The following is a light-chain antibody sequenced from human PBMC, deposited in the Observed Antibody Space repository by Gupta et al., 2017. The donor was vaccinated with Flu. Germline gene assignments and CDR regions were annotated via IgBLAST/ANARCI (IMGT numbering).Light chain of an antibody. Sequence: ISCTGTSSDVGRYNYVAWYQQRPGKAPKLVISEVYRRPAGVSDRFSGSKSGNTASLTLSGLQPQDEGGYYCSSYPSAITLVFGGGTKLNVL. V-gene: IGLV2-14*01. CDR3: SSYPSAITLV. CDR1: SSDVGRYNY. CDR2: EVY. J-gene: IGLJ2*01.